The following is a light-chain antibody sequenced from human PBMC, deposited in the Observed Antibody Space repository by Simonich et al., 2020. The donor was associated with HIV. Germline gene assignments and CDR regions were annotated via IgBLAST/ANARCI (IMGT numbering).Light chain of an antibody. CDR1: LSVGSN. V-gene: IGKV3-15*01. J-gene: IGKJ1*01. CDR3: QQYNNWWT. CDR2: GAS. Sequence: EIVMTQSPATLSVSPGERATLSCRASLSVGSNLAWYQQKPGQAPRLLSYGASTRATGITARFSGSGSGTEFTLTISSLQSEDFAVYYCQQYNNWWTFGQGTKVEIK.